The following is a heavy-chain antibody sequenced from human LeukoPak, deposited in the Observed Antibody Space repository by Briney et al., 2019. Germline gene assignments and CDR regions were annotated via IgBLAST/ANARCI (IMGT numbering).Heavy chain of an antibody. D-gene: IGHD3-22*01. Sequence: SQTLSLTCTVSGGSISSGSYYWSWIRQPAGKGLEWIGRIYTSGSTNYNPSLKSRVTISVDTSKNQFSLKLSSVTAADTAVYYCARGPYYYDSSGYYYYYYYMDVWGKGTTVTISS. CDR3: ARGPYYYDSSGYYYYYYYMDV. CDR2: IYTSGST. J-gene: IGHJ6*03. CDR1: GGSISSGSYY. V-gene: IGHV4-61*02.